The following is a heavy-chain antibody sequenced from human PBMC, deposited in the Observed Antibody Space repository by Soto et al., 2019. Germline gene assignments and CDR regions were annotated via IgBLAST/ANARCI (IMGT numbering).Heavy chain of an antibody. Sequence: ASVKVSCKASGYTFTSYGISWVRQAPEQGLEWMGWISAYNGNTNYAQKLQGRVTMTTDTSTSTAYMELRSLRSDDTAVYYCARDHRVSGIVVVIPDYWGQGTLVTVSS. CDR1: GYTFTSYG. J-gene: IGHJ4*02. CDR2: ISAYNGNT. CDR3: ARDHRVSGIVVVIPDY. V-gene: IGHV1-18*01. D-gene: IGHD3-22*01.